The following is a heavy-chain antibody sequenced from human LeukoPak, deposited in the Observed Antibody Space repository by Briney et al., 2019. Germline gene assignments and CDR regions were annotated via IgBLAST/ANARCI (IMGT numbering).Heavy chain of an antibody. V-gene: IGHV3-11*06. D-gene: IGHD4-11*01. Sequence: KPGGSLRLSCAASGFTFSDYYMSWIRQAPGKGLEWVSSISSSSSYIYYADSVKGRFTISRDNTKNSMYLQMNSLRAEDSAVYYCARGDSNYGGGLDYWGQGALVTVSS. J-gene: IGHJ4*02. CDR3: ARGDSNYGGGLDY. CDR1: GFTFSDYY. CDR2: ISSSSSYI.